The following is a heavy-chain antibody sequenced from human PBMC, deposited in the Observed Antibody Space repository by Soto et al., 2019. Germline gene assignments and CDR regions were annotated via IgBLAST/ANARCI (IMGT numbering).Heavy chain of an antibody. Sequence: ASVKVSCKSSGYRFTNNGVYWVKQAPGEGLEWVGWISANSRDTKHAQAYVGRITISADPATNTAYMELRSLRPEDTAVYYCARDPIAAAGGDPLDPCRQRTLDTVSA. CDR1: GYRFTNNG. CDR2: ISANSRDT. D-gene: IGHD6-6*01. J-gene: IGHJ5*01. V-gene: IGHV1-18*01. CDR3: ARDPIAAAGGDPLDP.